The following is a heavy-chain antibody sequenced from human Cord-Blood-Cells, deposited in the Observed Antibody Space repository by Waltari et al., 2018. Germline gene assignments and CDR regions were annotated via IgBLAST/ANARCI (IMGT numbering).Heavy chain of an antibody. CDR2: ISGSGGST. CDR1: GFTFSSYA. J-gene: IGHJ6*02. V-gene: IGHV3-23*01. Sequence: EVQLLESGGGLVQPGGSLRLSCAASGFTFSSYAMSWVRQAPGKGLEWVSAISGSGGSTYYAGSVKGRFTISKDNSKNTLYLQMNSLRAEDTAVYYCANAVGATTDYYYYGMDVWGQGTTVTVSS. D-gene: IGHD1-26*01. CDR3: ANAVGATTDYYYYGMDV.